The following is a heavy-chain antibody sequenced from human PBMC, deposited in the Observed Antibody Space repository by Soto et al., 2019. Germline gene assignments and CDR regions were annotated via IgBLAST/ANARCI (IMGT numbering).Heavy chain of an antibody. CDR3: ATETSTGGW. V-gene: IGHV3-7*05. Sequence: EVQLVESGGGLVQPGGSLRLSCVASGFALSNYWIYWVLQAPGKGLEWVANIKQDGSERNYVDSVKGRFTISRDNARNSLYLKMNSLRAEDTAAYYCATETSTGGWWGHGTLVTVSS. CDR1: GFALSNYW. D-gene: IGHD6-19*01. CDR2: IKQDGSER. J-gene: IGHJ4*01.